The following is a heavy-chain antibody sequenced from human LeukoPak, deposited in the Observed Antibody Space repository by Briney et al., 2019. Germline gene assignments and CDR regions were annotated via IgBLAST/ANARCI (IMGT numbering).Heavy chain of an antibody. V-gene: IGHV3-15*04. Sequence: GESLRLSCTTSGFNFNNAWMNWVRQAPGKGLEWVGRIASKTDGGTTDYAAPVKGRFTISRDDSKNTLFLQMNSLKTEDTAVYYCTTGIRGDCGQGTLVTVSS. CDR3: TTGIRGD. CDR1: GFNFNNAW. CDR2: IASKTDGGTT. J-gene: IGHJ4*02.